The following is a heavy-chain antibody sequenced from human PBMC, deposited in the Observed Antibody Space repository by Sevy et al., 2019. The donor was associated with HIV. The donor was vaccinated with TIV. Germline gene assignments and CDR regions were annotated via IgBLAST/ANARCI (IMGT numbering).Heavy chain of an antibody. V-gene: IGHV3-30-3*01. Sequence: GGSLRLSCAASGFTFSSYAMHWVRQAPAKGLGWVGYISYDGSKKFYADSVRGRFTISRDSSGNTLFLQMNSLRAEDTAVYYCARDNENYYDSRGYHYLFDYWGQGTLVTVSS. D-gene: IGHD3-22*01. CDR1: GFTFSSYA. J-gene: IGHJ4*02. CDR3: ARDNENYYDSRGYHYLFDY. CDR2: ISYDGSKK.